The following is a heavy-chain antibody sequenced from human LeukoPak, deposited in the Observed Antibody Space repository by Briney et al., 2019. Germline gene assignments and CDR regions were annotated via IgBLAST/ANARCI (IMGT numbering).Heavy chain of an antibody. CDR1: GYTLTSYY. CDR3: ARRAFLLLRYYYGMDV. Sequence: ASVKVSCKASGYTLTSYYMHWVRQAPGQGLEWMGIINPGGGSTSYAQKFQGRVTMTRDTSTSTVYMELSSLRSEDTAVYYCARRAFLLLRYYYGMDVWGQGTTVTVSS. J-gene: IGHJ6*02. CDR2: INPGGGST. V-gene: IGHV1-46*01. D-gene: IGHD3-22*01.